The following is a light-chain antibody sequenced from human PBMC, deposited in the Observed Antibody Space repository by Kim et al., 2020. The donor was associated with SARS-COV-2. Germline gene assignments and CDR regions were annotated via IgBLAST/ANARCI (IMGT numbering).Light chain of an antibody. CDR3: QAWDRSAVCV. CDR2: QDN. Sequence: SYELTQPPSVSVSPGQTATITCSGDKLGDKFACWYQQKPGQSPILIIYQDNERPSGIPERFSGSNSGNTATLTITGTQAMDEADYYCQAWDRSAVCVFGGGTQLTVL. J-gene: IGLJ3*02. CDR1: KLGDKF. V-gene: IGLV3-1*01.